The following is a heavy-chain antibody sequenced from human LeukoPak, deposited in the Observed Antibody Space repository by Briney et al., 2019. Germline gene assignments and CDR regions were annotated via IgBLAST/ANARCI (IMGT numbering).Heavy chain of an antibody. CDR3: AREQKSIDAFDI. CDR2: IYSGGST. Sequence: PGGSLRLSCAASGFTASSNYMSWVRQAPGKGLEWVSVIYSGGSTYYADSVKGRFTISRDNSKNMLYLQMNGLRAEDTAVYYCAREQKSIDAFDIWGQGTMVTVSS. CDR1: GFTASSNY. J-gene: IGHJ3*02. V-gene: IGHV3-53*01. D-gene: IGHD6-6*01.